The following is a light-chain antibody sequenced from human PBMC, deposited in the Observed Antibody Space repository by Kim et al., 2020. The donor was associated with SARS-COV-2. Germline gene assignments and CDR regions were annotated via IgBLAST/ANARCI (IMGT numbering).Light chain of an antibody. V-gene: IGLV3-9*01. J-gene: IGLJ2*01. Sequence: SGARGKTARITCGGNNIGSKNVHWYQQKPGQAPVLVIYRDSNRPSGIPERFSGSNSGNTATLTISRAQAGDEADYYCQVWDSSTAVFGGGTQLTVL. CDR1: NIGSKN. CDR2: RDS. CDR3: QVWDSSTAV.